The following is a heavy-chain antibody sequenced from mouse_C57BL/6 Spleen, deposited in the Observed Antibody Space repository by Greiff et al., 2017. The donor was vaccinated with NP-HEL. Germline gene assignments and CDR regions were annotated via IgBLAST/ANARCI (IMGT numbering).Heavy chain of an antibody. CDR1: GYTFTSYG. V-gene: IGHV1-81*01. J-gene: IGHJ4*01. D-gene: IGHD1-1*01. CDR2: IYPRSGNT. Sequence: QVHVKQSGAELARPGASVKLSCKASGYTFTSYGISWVKQRTGQGLEWIGEIYPRSGNTYYNEKFKGKATLTADKSSSTAYMELRSLTSEDSAVYFCARLWYYGPMDYWGQGTSVTVSS. CDR3: ARLWYYGPMDY.